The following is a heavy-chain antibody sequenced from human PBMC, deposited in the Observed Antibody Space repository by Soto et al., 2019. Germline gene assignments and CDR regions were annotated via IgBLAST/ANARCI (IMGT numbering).Heavy chain of an antibody. J-gene: IGHJ4*02. CDR2: IWYDGSNK. V-gene: IGHV3-33*01. CDR1: GFTFSSYG. D-gene: IGHD5-18*01. Sequence: QVQLVESGGGVVQPGRSLRLSCAASGFTFSSYGMHWVRQAPGKGLEWVAVIWYDGSNKYYADSVKGRFTISRDNSKNTLYLQMNSRRGEDTAVYYCARASERGYSYGSGIDYWGQGTLVTVSS. CDR3: ARASERGYSYGSGIDY.